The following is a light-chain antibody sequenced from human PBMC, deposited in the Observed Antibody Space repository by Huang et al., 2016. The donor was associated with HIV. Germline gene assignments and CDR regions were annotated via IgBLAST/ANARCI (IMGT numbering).Light chain of an antibody. Sequence: DIQMTQSPSSLSASVGDRVTITCRASQSISSYLNWYQQEPLKAPKLLIYAASTLQSGVPSRFCGRGSWTDYTFTISNLQPEDSATYFCQQSYSIPRTFGPGTKVEI. J-gene: IGKJ1*01. V-gene: IGKV1-39*01. CDR1: QSISSY. CDR2: AAS. CDR3: QQSYSIPRT.